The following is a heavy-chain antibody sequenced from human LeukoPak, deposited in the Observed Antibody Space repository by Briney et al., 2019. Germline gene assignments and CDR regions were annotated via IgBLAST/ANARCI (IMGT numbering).Heavy chain of an antibody. CDR2: VSGSGGST. V-gene: IGHV3-23*01. J-gene: IGHJ4*02. D-gene: IGHD5-18*01. Sequence: GGSLRLSCAASEFTFSSFAMSWVRQAPGKGLEWVSRVSGSGGSTYYADSVKGRFSISRDNSKNTLYLQMNSLRAEDTAVYYCAKTPDSYGSWYFDYWGQGTLVTVSS. CDR3: AKTPDSYGSWYFDY. CDR1: EFTFSSFA.